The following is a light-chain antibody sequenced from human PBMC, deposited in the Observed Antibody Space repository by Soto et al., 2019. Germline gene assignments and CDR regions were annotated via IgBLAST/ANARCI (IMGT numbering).Light chain of an antibody. J-gene: IGKJ1*01. V-gene: IGKV1-5*03. CDR2: KAS. CDR3: QHYNSYSEA. CDR1: QTISSW. Sequence: DIQMTQSPSPLSGSVGDRVTITCLARQTISSWLAWYQQKPGKAPKLLIYKASTLKSGVPSRFSRSGSGTEFTLTISSLQPDGFGTYYCQHYNSYSEAVGQGTKVERK.